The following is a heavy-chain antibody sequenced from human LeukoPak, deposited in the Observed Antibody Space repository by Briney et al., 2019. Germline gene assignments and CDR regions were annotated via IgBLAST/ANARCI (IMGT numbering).Heavy chain of an antibody. Sequence: SETLSLTCTVSGGSINSANSYWSWIRQAPGKGLEWIGYVFYSGNTHYNPSLKSRLTISVDTSKNQFSLELTSVTAADTAVYYCAREAGSSGWYWFDPWGQGTLVTVSS. J-gene: IGHJ5*02. CDR2: VFYSGNT. D-gene: IGHD6-19*01. CDR3: AREAGSSGWYWFDP. V-gene: IGHV4-30-4*01. CDR1: GGSINSANSY.